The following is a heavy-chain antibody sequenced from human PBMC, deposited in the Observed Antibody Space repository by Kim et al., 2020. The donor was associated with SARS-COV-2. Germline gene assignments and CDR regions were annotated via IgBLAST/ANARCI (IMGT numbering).Heavy chain of an antibody. CDR2: TT. V-gene: IGHV3-49*02. CDR3: VRLSSSYFGT. Sequence: TTEYAASVKGRFTISRDDATSVVYLQMSSLTPEDTAVYHCVRLSSSYFGTWGQGTLVTVSS. J-gene: IGHJ4*02.